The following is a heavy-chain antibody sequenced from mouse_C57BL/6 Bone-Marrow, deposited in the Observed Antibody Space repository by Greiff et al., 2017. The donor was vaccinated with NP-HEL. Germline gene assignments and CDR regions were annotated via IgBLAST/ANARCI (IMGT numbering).Heavy chain of an antibody. CDR1: GYTFTSYG. Sequence: QVQLKESGAELARPGASVKLSCKASGYTFTSYGISWVKQRTGQGLEWIGEIYPRSGNTYYNEKFKGKATLTADKSSSTAYMELRSLTSEDSAVYFCATPFYYVMFAYGGQGTRVTVSA. CDR3: ATPFYYVMFAY. CDR2: IYPRSGNT. J-gene: IGHJ3*01. D-gene: IGHD2-1*01. V-gene: IGHV1-81*01.